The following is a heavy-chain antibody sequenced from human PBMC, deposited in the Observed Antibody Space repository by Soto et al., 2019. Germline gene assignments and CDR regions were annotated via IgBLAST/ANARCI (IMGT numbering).Heavy chain of an antibody. Sequence: ASVKVSCKASGYTFTSYGISWVRQAPGQGLEWMGWISAYNGNTNYAQKLQGRVTMTTDTSTSTAYMELRSLRSDDTAVYYCARAHYSRTDYYFDYWGQGTLVTVSS. CDR3: ARAHYSRTDYYFDY. J-gene: IGHJ4*02. V-gene: IGHV1-18*01. CDR2: ISAYNGNT. D-gene: IGHD6-13*01. CDR1: GYTFTSYG.